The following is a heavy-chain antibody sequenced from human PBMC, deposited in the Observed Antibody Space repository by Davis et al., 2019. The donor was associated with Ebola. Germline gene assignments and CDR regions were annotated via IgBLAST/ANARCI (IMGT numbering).Heavy chain of an antibody. J-gene: IGHJ4*02. V-gene: IGHV3-74*01. CDR2: INSDGSST. D-gene: IGHD5-18*01. Sequence: GESLKISCAASGFTFSNAWMHWVRQAPGKGLVWVSRINSDGSSTSYADSVKGRFTISRDNAKNSLYLQMNSLRAEDTALYYCAKGDSLAMAFGFDYWGQGTLVTVSS. CDR1: GFTFSNAW. CDR3: AKGDSLAMAFGFDY.